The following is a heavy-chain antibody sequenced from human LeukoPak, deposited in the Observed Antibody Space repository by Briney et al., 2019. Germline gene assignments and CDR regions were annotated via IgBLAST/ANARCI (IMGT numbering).Heavy chain of an antibody. CDR3: AKGAGPPWFDP. D-gene: IGHD6-19*01. V-gene: IGHV4-61*02. J-gene: IGHJ5*02. CDR1: GGSISSNNYF. CDR2: MSSSGIS. Sequence: SETLSLTCTVSGGSISSNNYFWSWIRQPAGKGLEWIGRMSSSGISTYSPSLKSRVTISIDTSRNQFSMNLNSVTAADTAVYYCAKGAGPPWFDPWGQGTLVTVSS.